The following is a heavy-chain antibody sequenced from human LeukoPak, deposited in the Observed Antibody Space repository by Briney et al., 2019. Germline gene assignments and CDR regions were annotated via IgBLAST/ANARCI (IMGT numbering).Heavy chain of an antibody. V-gene: IGHV1-46*01. CDR3: ARDRDYGDYVEYFDY. Sequence: ASVKVSCKASGYTFTSYCMHWVRQAPGQGLEWMGIINPSGGSTSYAQKFQGRVTMTRDTSTSTVYMELSSLRSEDTAVYYCARDRDYGDYVEYFDYWGQGTLVTVSS. CDR1: GYTFTSYC. D-gene: IGHD4-17*01. CDR2: INPSGGST. J-gene: IGHJ4*02.